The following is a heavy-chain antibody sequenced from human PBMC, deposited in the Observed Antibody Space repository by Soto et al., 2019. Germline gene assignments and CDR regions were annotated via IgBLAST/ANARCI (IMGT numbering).Heavy chain of an antibody. V-gene: IGHV3-23*01. Sequence: HPWGSLRLSCAASGFTFSRYAMSWVRQAGGKGLEWVSAISGSGGSTYYADSVKGRFTISRDNSKNTLYLQLNSLRFEDTAVYYCAKDDFTDRGDDYFDYWGPGTLVTVSS. J-gene: IGHJ4*02. CDR3: AKDDFTDRGDDYFDY. D-gene: IGHD2-21*02. CDR1: GFTFSRYA. CDR2: ISGSGGST.